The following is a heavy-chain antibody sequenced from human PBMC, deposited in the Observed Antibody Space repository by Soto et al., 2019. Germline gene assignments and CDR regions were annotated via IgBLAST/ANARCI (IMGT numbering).Heavy chain of an antibody. V-gene: IGHV2-26*01. D-gene: IGHD1-7*01. CDR1: GFSLSNARMG. CDR2: IFSNDEK. Sequence: SGPTLVNPTETLTLTCTVSGFSLSNARMGVSWIRQPPGKALEWLAHIFSNDEKSYSTSLKSRLTISKDTSKSQVVLTMTNMHPVDTATYYCARINWNYVPGEGWFDPWRQGTLVTVSS. CDR3: ARINWNYVPGEGWFDP. J-gene: IGHJ5*02.